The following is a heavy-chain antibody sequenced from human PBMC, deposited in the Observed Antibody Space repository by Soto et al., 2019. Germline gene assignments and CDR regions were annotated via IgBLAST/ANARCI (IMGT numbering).Heavy chain of an antibody. CDR2: INHSGST. D-gene: IGHD3-3*01. CDR1: GGSFSGYY. V-gene: IGHV4-34*01. J-gene: IGHJ6*02. Sequence: SETLSLTCAVYGGSFSGYYWSWIRQPPGKGLEWIGEINHSGSTNYNPSLRSRVTISVDTSKNQFSLKLSSVTAADTAVYYCARGVEDDFWSGYTDYYYYGMDVWGQGTTVTVSS. CDR3: ARGVEDDFWSGYTDYYYYGMDV.